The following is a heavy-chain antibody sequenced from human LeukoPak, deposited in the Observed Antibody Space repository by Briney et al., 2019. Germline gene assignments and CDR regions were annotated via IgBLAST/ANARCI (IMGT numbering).Heavy chain of an antibody. CDR1: GFTFSSYW. D-gene: IGHD4-17*01. CDR2: INSDGSNT. CDR3: ARSHDYGDFSFDY. J-gene: IGHJ4*02. V-gene: IGHV3-74*01. Sequence: GGSLRLSCAASGFTFSSYWMHWVRQAPGKGLVWVSRINSDGSNTSYADSVKGRFTISRDNAKNTLYLQMNSLRAEDTAVYYCARSHDYGDFSFDYWGEGTLVTVSS.